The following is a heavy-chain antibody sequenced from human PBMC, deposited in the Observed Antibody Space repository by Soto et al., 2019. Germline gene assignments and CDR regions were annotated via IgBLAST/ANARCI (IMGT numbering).Heavy chain of an antibody. V-gene: IGHV1-18*01. CDR3: TRDRSTGDY. CDR1: GYTFTNYG. J-gene: IGHJ4*02. Sequence: QVQLVQPGAEVKKPGASVKVSCKASGYTFTNYGISWVRQAPGQGLEWMGWISANTGHTDYAEKCQGRVTMTTDTATSTAYRELRSLTSDDTAVYYCTRDRSTGDYWGQGTLVTVSS. CDR2: ISANTGHT.